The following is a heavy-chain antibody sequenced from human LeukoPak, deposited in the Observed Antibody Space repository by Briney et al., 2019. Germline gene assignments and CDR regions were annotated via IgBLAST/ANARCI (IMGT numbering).Heavy chain of an antibody. CDR3: ARGYCTGGNCYSFGY. D-gene: IGHD2-15*01. Sequence: SETLSLTCTVSGGSISSSSYYWGWIRQPPGKGLEWIGEVYHSGLTNYSPSLKSRVTMSIDKSKNIFSLNLTSVTAADTALYYCARGYCTGGNCYSFGYWGQGTLVTVSS. CDR1: GGSISSSSYY. V-gene: IGHV4-61*05. CDR2: VYHSGLT. J-gene: IGHJ4*02.